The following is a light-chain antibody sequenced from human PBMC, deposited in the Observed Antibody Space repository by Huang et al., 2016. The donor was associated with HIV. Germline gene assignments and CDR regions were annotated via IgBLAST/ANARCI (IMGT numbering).Light chain of an antibody. CDR1: QNVGTS. CDR3: QHSDGLSPLT. V-gene: IGKV1-8*01. CDR2: DAS. J-gene: IGKJ4*01. Sequence: IRMTQSPSSLSASTGDRVTITCRASQNVGTSMAWSQQRPGRAPVLLIYDASTLQSGVPSRFSGSGSRTVFTLTIGCLQVEDAATYYCQHSDGLSPLTFGGGT.